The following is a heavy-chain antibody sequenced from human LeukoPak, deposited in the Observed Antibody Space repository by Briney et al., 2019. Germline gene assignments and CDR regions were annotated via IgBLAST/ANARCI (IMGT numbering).Heavy chain of an antibody. CDR1: GFTVSSNY. Sequence: GGSLRLSCAASGFTVSSNYMTWVRQAPGKGLEWVSSISGSGGSTSYADSVKGRFTISRDNSKDTVFLQMNSLRAEDTAVYYCAKERSWGQGSLVTVSS. CDR2: ISGSGGST. CDR3: AKERS. V-gene: IGHV3-23*01. J-gene: IGHJ5*02.